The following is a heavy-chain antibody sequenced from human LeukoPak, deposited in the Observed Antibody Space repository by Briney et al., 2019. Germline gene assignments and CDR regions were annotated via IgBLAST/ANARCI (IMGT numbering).Heavy chain of an antibody. CDR1: GYTFTRYY. Sequence: SVKVSCKASGYTFTRYYMHWVRQAPGQGLEWMGGIMPMFGKANYAQKFQGRVTTTADKATSTAYMELSSLRSEDTAVYYCAGGRTDIVVVPATLRNYYFDYWGQGTLVTVSS. J-gene: IGHJ4*02. CDR3: AGGRTDIVVVPATLRNYYFDY. D-gene: IGHD2-2*01. CDR2: IMPMFGKA. V-gene: IGHV1-69*06.